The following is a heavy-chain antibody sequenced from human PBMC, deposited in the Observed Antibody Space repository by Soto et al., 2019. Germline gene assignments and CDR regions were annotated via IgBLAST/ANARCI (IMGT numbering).Heavy chain of an antibody. CDR3: TRDDVHCNGGRCYGVPMDV. V-gene: IGHV3-66*01. CDR1: GFTVSSKY. J-gene: IGHJ6*04. Sequence: EVQLVESGGDLVQPGGSLRLSCAASGFTVSSKYMSWVRQAPGKGQEWVSLIQSGGSTYYAGSVKGRFTISRDYSENTPFLQMNSLSVDDTALYNCTRDDVHCNGGRCYGVPMDVWGKGTTLTVSA. CDR2: IQSGGST. D-gene: IGHD2-15*01.